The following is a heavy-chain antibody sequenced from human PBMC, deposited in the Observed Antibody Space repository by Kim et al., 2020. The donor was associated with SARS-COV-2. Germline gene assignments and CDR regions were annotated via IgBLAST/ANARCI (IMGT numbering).Heavy chain of an antibody. J-gene: IGHJ6*02. V-gene: IGHV3-48*02. CDR1: GFSFSFYS. CDR3: ARDHPSHRVFYYGLDV. Sequence: GGSLRLSCAASGFSFSFYSLTWVRQAPGKGLEWVSYISSNSDTKYYADSVKGRFTISRDNAKNSLYLQMSSLRDEDTALYYCARDHPSHRVFYYGLDVWGQGTTVTVSS. CDR2: ISSNSDTK.